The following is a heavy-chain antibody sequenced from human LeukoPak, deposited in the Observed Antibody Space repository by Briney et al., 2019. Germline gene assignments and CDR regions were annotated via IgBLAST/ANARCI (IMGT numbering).Heavy chain of an antibody. CDR1: GGSISSSSYY. V-gene: IGHV4-39*01. J-gene: IGHJ4*02. CDR2: IYYSGST. D-gene: IGHD4-23*01. Sequence: SETLSLTCTVSGGSISSSSYYWGWIRQPPGKGLEWIGSIYYSGSTYYNPSLKSRVTISVDTSKNQFSLKLSSVTAADTAVYYCAKHGEGGNDLFDYWGKETLFTVSS. CDR3: AKHGEGGNDLFDY.